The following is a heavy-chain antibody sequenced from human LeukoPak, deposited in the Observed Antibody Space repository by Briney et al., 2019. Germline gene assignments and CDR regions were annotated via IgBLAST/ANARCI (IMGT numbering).Heavy chain of an antibody. CDR2: INPDGSGN. J-gene: IGHJ4*02. Sequence: PGGSLRLSCAASGFTFGIYWMSWVRQAPGKGLEWVGNINPDGSGNEYVDAVKGRFTISRDNAKNSLYLQLNSLRAEDTAVYYCARGRNRIMYSSSWTYFDYWGQGTLVTVSS. D-gene: IGHD6-13*01. CDR3: ARGRNRIMYSSSWTYFDY. V-gene: IGHV3-7*01. CDR1: GFTFGIYW.